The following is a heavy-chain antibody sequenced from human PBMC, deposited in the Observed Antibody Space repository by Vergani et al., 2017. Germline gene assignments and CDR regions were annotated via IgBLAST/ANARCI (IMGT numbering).Heavy chain of an antibody. J-gene: IGHJ4*02. CDR2: IHPADSDT. V-gene: IGHV5-51*01. CDR3: ARERSRYCTNGVCYTVPFRY. D-gene: IGHD2-8*01. CDR1: GYSFTNYW. Sequence: EVQLVQSGAEVKKPGESLKISCQISGYSFTNYWIGWVRQMPGKGLEWMGIIHPADSDTRYSPSFQGQVTISVDKSISTAYLQRSSLRASDSAMYYCARERSRYCTNGVCYTVPFRYWGQGTLVTVSS.